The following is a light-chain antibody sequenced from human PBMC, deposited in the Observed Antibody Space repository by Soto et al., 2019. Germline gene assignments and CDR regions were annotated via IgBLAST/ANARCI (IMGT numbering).Light chain of an antibody. V-gene: IGKV3D-20*02. CDR3: QQRSNWPT. Sequence: EIVLTQSPGTLSLSPGERATLSCRASQSVSSIFLAWYQQKPGQAPRLLIYGASNRATGIPDRFSGSGSGTDFTLTISSLEPEDFAVYYCQQRSNWPTFGQGTRLEIK. CDR1: QSVSSIF. CDR2: GAS. J-gene: IGKJ5*01.